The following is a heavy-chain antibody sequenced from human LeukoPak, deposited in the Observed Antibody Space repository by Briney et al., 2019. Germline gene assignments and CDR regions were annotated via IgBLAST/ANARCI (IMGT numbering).Heavy chain of an antibody. CDR2: IIPIFGTA. Sequence: SVKVFCKASGGTFSSYAISWVRQAPGQGLEWMGGIIPIFGTANYAQKFQGRVTITADESTSTAYMELSSLRPEDTAVYYCARDYSSGWQHRYAFDIWGQGTMVTVSS. D-gene: IGHD6-19*01. CDR1: GGTFSSYA. J-gene: IGHJ3*02. CDR3: ARDYSSGWQHRYAFDI. V-gene: IGHV1-69*13.